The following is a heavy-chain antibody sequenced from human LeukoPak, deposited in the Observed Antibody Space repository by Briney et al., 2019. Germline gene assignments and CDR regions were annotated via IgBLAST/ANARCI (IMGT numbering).Heavy chain of an antibody. J-gene: IGHJ4*02. V-gene: IGHV1-18*01. CDR1: GYTFAASG. Sequence: GASVKVSCKASGYTFAASGITWVRQAPGQGLEWMGWISVYNGSTNYAQNLQGRVTLTTDTSTSTAYMELRSLRSDDTALYYCARTCSSSSCYMVHWGQGTLVTVSS. CDR3: ARTCSSSSCYMVH. CDR2: ISVYNGST. D-gene: IGHD2-2*02.